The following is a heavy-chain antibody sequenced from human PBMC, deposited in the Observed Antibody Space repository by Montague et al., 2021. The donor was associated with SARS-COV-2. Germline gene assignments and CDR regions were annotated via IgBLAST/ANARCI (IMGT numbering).Heavy chain of an antibody. CDR2: IYYSGST. Sequence: SETRSLTCTVSGGSISSSSYYWGWIRQPPGKGLEWIGSIYYSGSTYYNPSLKSRVTISVDTPKNQFSLKLSSVTAADTAVYYCARQEPIVVVVAAARGWFDPWGQGTLVTVSS. CDR3: ARQEPIVVVVAAARGWFDP. V-gene: IGHV4-39*01. D-gene: IGHD2-15*01. CDR1: GGSISSSSYY. J-gene: IGHJ5*02.